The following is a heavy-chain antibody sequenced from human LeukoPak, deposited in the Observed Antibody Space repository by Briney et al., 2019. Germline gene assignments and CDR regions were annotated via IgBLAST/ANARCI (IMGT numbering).Heavy chain of an antibody. CDR3: AKGRPAAGQYYFDY. V-gene: IGHV4-31*03. J-gene: IGHJ4*02. D-gene: IGHD6-13*01. CDR2: TSYSGTT. Sequence: SETLSLTCTVSSGSISSGGYYWSWIRQLSGKGLEWTGSTSYSGTTYYNPSLKSRVTISLDTSKNQFSLKLTSVSAADTAVYYCAKGRPAAGQYYFDYWGQGTLVTVSS. CDR1: SGSISSGGYY.